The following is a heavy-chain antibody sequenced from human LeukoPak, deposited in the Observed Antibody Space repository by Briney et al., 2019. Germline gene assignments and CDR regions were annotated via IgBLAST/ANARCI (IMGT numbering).Heavy chain of an antibody. CDR3: ASSGYSYGYIV. CDR1: GGSISSYY. J-gene: IGHJ4*02. V-gene: IGHV4-59*01. CDR2: IYYSGST. Sequence: MTSETLSLTCTVSGGSISSYYWSWIRQPPGKGLEWIGYIYYSGSTNYNPSLKSRVTISVDTSKNQFSLKLSSVTAADTAVYYCASSGYSYGYIVWGQGTLVTVSS. D-gene: IGHD5-18*01.